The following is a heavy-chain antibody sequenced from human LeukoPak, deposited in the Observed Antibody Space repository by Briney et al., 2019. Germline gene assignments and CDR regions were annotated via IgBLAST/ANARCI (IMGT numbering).Heavy chain of an antibody. CDR1: GYRFTSYW. CDR2: IYPGDSDT. V-gene: IGHV5-51*01. CDR3: ARHDSGSYHSDCQY. J-gene: IGHJ1*01. D-gene: IGHD1-26*01. Sequence: GESLKISCQGSGYRFTSYWIGWVRQMHGKGLEWMGIIYPGDSDTRYSPSFQGQVTISADKSISTAYLQWSSLKASDTAMYYCARHDSGSYHSDCQYWGQGTLVSVSS.